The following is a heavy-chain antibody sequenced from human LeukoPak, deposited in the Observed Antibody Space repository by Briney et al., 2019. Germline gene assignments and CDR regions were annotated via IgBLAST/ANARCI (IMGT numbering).Heavy chain of an antibody. D-gene: IGHD1-26*01. V-gene: IGHV1-8*01. J-gene: IGHJ4*02. CDR3: ARVRRVRGSYGFNY. Sequence: ASVKVSCKASGYTFTSYDINWVRQATGQGREWMGWMNPNSGNTGYAQKFQGRGTMTRNTSISTAYMELSGLRSEDTAVYYCARVRRVRGSYGFNYWGQGTLVTVSS. CDR1: GYTFTSYD. CDR2: MNPNSGNT.